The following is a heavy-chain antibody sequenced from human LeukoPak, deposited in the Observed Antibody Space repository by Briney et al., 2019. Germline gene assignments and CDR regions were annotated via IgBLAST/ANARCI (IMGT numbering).Heavy chain of an antibody. CDR2: IYHSGST. CDR3: ARDRTVTTGWYYFDY. D-gene: IGHD4-17*01. J-gene: IGHJ4*02. CDR1: GYSISSGYY. V-gene: IGHV4-38-2*02. Sequence: SETLSLTCTVSGYSISSGYYWGWIRQPPGKGLEWIGSIYHSGSTYYNPSLKSRVTISVDTSKNQFSLKLSSVTAADTAVYYCARDRTVTTGWYYFDYWGQGTLVTVSS.